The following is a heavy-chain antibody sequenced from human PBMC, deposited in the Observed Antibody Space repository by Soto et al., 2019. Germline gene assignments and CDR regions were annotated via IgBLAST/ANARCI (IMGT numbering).Heavy chain of an antibody. D-gene: IGHD3-9*01. Sequence: PGGSLRLSCAASGFTFSTYAMSWVRQAPGKGLERVSGISGSGGSAYYADSVKGRFTISRDNSKNTLYLQMNSLRAEDTAVYYCAKVTTTYYDILTGYSYYYYYGMDVWGQGTTVTVSS. CDR1: GFTFSTYA. CDR2: ISGSGGSA. CDR3: AKVTTTYYDILTGYSYYYYYGMDV. V-gene: IGHV3-23*01. J-gene: IGHJ6*02.